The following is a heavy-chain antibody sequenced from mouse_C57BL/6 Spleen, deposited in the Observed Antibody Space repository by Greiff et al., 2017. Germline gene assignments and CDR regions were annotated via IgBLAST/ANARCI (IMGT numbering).Heavy chain of an antibody. CDR2: INPNNGGT. CDR3: ARLGLYAMDY. D-gene: IGHD4-1*01. J-gene: IGHJ4*01. V-gene: IGHV1-26*01. Sequence: VHVKQSGPELVKPGASVKISCKASGYTFTDYYMNWVKQSHGKSLEWIGDINPNNGGTSYNQKFKGKATLTVDKSSSTAYMELRSLTSEDSAVYYCARLGLYAMDYWGQGTSVTVSS. CDR1: GYTFTDYY.